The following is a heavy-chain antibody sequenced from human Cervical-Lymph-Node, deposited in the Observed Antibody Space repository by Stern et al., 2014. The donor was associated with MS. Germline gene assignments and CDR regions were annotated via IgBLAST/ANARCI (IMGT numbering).Heavy chain of an antibody. CDR3: ARDARGGGDCCNWFDP. CDR2: IYHCGSS. Sequence: QVQLQESGPGLVKPSGTLSLTCTVSGDSISSNNWWSWVRQPPGKGLEWIGEIYHCGSSKYNPSLHSRVTISLDKYKDQLLPELASVTAADTAIYYCARDARGGGDCCNWFDPWGQGTLVTVSS. CDR1: GDSISSNNW. J-gene: IGHJ5*02. D-gene: IGHD2-21*02. V-gene: IGHV4-4*02.